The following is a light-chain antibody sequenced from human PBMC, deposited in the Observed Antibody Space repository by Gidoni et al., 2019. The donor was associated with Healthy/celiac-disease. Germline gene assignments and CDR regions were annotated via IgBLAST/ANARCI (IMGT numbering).Light chain of an antibody. V-gene: IGKV1-33*01. CDR3: QQYDNLPPIX. CDR2: DAS. Sequence: DIQMTQSPSSLSASVGDRVTITCQARQDISNYLNWYQQKPGKAPKLLIYDASNLETGVPSRFSGSGSGTDFTFTISSLQPEDIATYYCQQYDNLPPIXFXQGTRLEIK. J-gene: IGKJ5*01. CDR1: QDISNY.